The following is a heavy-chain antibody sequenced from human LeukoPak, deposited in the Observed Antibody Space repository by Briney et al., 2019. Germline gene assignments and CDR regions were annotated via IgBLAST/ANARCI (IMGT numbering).Heavy chain of an antibody. V-gene: IGHV1-3*01. CDR1: VYTFTSYA. J-gene: IGHJ5*02. Sequence: VSVKVSCKASVYTFTSYAMHWVRQAPGQSLEWIGGIKAGNGNRKYSQKFQGRVTITRDTSASTAYMEQNTLRSEDTTVYRGARARGYSGYDYPKNWFDPWGQGTLVTVSS. D-gene: IGHD5-12*01. CDR3: ARARGYSGYDYPKNWFDP. CDR2: IKAGNGNR.